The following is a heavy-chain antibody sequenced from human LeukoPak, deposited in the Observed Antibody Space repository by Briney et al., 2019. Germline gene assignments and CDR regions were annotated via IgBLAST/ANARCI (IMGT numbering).Heavy chain of an antibody. CDR1: GYSFILYG. V-gene: IGHV1-18*01. CDR2: ISTSTGDT. D-gene: IGHD4-17*01. Sequence: ASVKVSCKTSGYSFILYGISWVRQAPGQGPEWMGWISTSTGDTKYTQKFQGRVTLTTDTSTSTAYMELSSLRSDDTAVYYCARDDDYGIFVNVDYWGQGTLVTVSS. CDR3: ARDDDYGIFVNVDY. J-gene: IGHJ4*02.